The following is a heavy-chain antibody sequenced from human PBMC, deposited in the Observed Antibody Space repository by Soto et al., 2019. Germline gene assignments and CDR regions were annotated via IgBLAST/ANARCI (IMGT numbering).Heavy chain of an antibody. CDR1: GFTFSSYA. CDR3: AKYERQWLERFYYYYYGMDV. V-gene: IGHV3-23*01. J-gene: IGHJ6*02. Sequence: PGGSLRLSCAASGFTFSSYAMSWVRQAPGKGLEWVSAISGSGGSTYYADSVKGRFTISRDNSKNTLYLQMNSLRAEDTAVYYCAKYERQWLERFYYYYYGMDVWGQGTTVTVSS. D-gene: IGHD6-19*01. CDR2: ISGSGGST.